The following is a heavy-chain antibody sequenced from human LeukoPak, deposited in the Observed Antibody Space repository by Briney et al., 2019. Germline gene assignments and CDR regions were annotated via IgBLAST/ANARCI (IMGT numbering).Heavy chain of an antibody. D-gene: IGHD1-20*01. V-gene: IGHV4-39*01. CDR1: GDSISSDTYH. J-gene: IGHJ5*02. CDR2: IYYSGAT. Sequence: PSETLSLTCSVSGDSISSDTYHWDWIRQPPGEGLEWIGSIYYSGATYYNPSLKSRVTISADTSKKQFFLKLTSVTAADTAVYYCARRVNWKDWFDPWGQGTLVTVSS. CDR3: ARRVNWKDWFDP.